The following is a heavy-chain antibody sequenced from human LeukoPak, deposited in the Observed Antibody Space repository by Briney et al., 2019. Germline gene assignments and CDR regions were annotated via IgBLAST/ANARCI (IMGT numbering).Heavy chain of an antibody. Sequence: GGSLRLSCEGSGFTFSNYPMNWVRQAPGKGLEWVSLISVSGGSTYYADSVKGRFTISRDNSKNTLYLQMNSLRAEDTAVYYCARYYYDSSENWYFDLWGRGTLVTVSS. J-gene: IGHJ2*01. CDR2: ISVSGGST. CDR3: ARYYYDSSENWYFDL. V-gene: IGHV3-23*01. CDR1: GFTFSNYP. D-gene: IGHD3-22*01.